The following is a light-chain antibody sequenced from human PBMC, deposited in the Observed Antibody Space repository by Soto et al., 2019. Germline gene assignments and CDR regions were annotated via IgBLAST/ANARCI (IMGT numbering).Light chain of an antibody. CDR3: QQYDILPIT. J-gene: IGKJ5*01. Sequence: DIQITQSPSSLFASVGDRDTITCQATQDINIYLNWYQQKPGKAPNLLIYDASNLEIGVPSRFSGSGSGTHFTFTISSLQTEDIGTYYCQQYDILPITFGRGTRLEI. CDR1: QDINIY. V-gene: IGKV1-33*01. CDR2: DAS.